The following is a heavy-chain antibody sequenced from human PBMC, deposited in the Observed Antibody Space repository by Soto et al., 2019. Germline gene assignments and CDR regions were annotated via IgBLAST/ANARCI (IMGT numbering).Heavy chain of an antibody. V-gene: IGHV4-39*01. J-gene: IGHJ6*02. D-gene: IGHD2-2*01. CDR1: GGSISSSSYY. Sequence: PSETLSLTCTVSGGSISSSSYYWGWIRQPPGKGLEWIGSIYYSGSTYYNPSLKSRVTISVDTSKNQFSLKLSSVTAADTAVYYCARAGGIVVPAATFSSYYYGMDVWGQGTTVTVS. CDR3: ARAGGIVVPAATFSSYYYGMDV. CDR2: IYYSGST.